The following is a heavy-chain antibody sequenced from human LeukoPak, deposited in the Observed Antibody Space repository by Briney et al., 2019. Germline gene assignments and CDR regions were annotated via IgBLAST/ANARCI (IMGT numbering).Heavy chain of an antibody. CDR2: VDPEDGET. CDR3: ATSLPDYRKCYFDY. D-gene: IGHD4-11*01. V-gene: IGHV1-69-2*01. CDR1: GYTLTDYY. J-gene: IGHJ4*02. Sequence: GATVKISFKVSGYTLTDYYMHWVQQAPGKGLEWMGLVDPEDGETRYAEKFQGRVTITADTSTDTAYMELSSLRSEDTAVYYCATSLPDYRKCYFDYWGQGTLVTVSS.